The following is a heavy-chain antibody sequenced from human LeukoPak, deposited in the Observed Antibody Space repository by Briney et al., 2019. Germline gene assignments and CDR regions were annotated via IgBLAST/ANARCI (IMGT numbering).Heavy chain of an antibody. CDR3: ASGPTGWTEYFQH. V-gene: IGHV3-73*01. D-gene: IGHD6-19*01. CDR2: IRTKADKYAP. J-gene: IGHJ1*01. Sequence: GGSLRLSCAASGFTFSGSTMHWVRQASGKGLGWGARIRTKADKYAPAYAASVTGRFTISRDDSQNMAYLQMNSLKIEDTARYYCASGPTGWTEYFQHWGQGILLTVSS. CDR1: GFTFSGST.